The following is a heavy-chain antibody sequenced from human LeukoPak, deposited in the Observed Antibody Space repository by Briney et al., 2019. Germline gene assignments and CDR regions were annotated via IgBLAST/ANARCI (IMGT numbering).Heavy chain of an antibody. CDR2: IYYSGST. Sequence: SETLSLTCTVSGGSLSSSSYYWGWLRQPPGTGREWIGSIYYSGSTYYNPSLKSRVTISVDTSKNQFSLKLSSVAAADTAVYYCARPLKGWEIDYWGQGTLVTVSS. D-gene: IGHD1-26*01. CDR1: GGSLSSSSYY. J-gene: IGHJ4*02. CDR3: ARPLKGWEIDY. V-gene: IGHV4-39*01.